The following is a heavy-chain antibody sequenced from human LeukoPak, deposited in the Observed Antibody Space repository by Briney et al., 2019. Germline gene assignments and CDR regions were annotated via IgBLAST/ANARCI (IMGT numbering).Heavy chain of an antibody. D-gene: IGHD1-26*01. CDR2: ISWNSGSI. Sequence: GGSLRLSCAASGFTFDDYAMHWVRQAPGKGLEWVSGISWNSGSIGYADSVKGRFTISRDNAKNSLYLQMNSLRAEDTALYYCAKSNSGSYLAAFDIWGLGTMVTVSS. CDR1: GFTFDDYA. CDR3: AKSNSGSYLAAFDI. J-gene: IGHJ3*02. V-gene: IGHV3-9*01.